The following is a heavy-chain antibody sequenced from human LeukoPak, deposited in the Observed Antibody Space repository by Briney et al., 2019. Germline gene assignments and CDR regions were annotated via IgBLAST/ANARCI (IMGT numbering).Heavy chain of an antibody. D-gene: IGHD3-22*01. CDR1: GGSFSGYY. CDR3: ARESIYYDSSGYYPFDY. CDR2: INHSGSS. Sequence: PSETLSLTCAVYGGSFSGYYWSWIRQPPGKGLEWIGEINHSGSSNYNPSLKSRVTISVDTSKNQFSLKLSSVTAADTAVYYCARESIYYDSSGYYPFDYWGQGTLVTVSS. V-gene: IGHV4-34*01. J-gene: IGHJ4*02.